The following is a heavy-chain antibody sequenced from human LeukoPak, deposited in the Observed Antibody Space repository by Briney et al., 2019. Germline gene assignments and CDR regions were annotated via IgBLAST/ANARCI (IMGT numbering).Heavy chain of an antibody. D-gene: IGHD3-10*01. CDR2: INHSGST. V-gene: IGHV4-34*01. CDR3: ARDYYGSGRSLDY. Sequence: KPSETLSLTCAVYGGSFRGYYWSWIRQPPGKGLDWIGEINHSGSTYYNPSLKSRVTISVDTSKNQFSLKLSSVTAADTAVYYCARDYYGSGRSLDYWGQGTLVTVSS. CDR1: GGSFRGYY. J-gene: IGHJ4*02.